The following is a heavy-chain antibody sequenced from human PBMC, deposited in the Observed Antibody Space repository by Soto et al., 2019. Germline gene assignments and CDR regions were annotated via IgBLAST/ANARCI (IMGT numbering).Heavy chain of an antibody. CDR3: ERNRARNWFDP. Sequence: AETLSLTCIVSVGSISSSSYYWGWIRQPPGKGLEWIGSIYYSGSTYYNPSLKSRVTISVDTSKNQFSLKLSSVTAADTAVFYCERNRARNWFDPWGQGTLVTVSS. CDR1: VGSISSSSYY. D-gene: IGHD6-6*01. V-gene: IGHV4-39*01. CDR2: IYYSGST. J-gene: IGHJ5*02.